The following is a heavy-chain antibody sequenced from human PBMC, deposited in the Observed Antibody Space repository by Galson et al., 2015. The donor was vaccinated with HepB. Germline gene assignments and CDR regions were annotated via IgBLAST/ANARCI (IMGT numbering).Heavy chain of an antibody. D-gene: IGHD6-19*01. J-gene: IGHJ3*02. Sequence: SLRLSCAASGFTFSSYAMSWVRQAPEKGLEWVSAISGSGGSTYYADSVKGRFTISRDNSKNTLYLQMNSLRAEDTAVYYCAKERGSGWARAGPDAFDIWGQGTMVTVSS. CDR3: AKERGSGWARAGPDAFDI. V-gene: IGHV3-23*01. CDR1: GFTFSSYA. CDR2: ISGSGGST.